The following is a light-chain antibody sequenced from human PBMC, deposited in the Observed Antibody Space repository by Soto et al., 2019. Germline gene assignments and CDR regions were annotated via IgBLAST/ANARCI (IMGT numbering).Light chain of an antibody. J-gene: IGKJ1*01. Sequence: EIVLTQYPGTVSLSPGERATLSCRASQDIRHNYLAWYQQKPGQGPRLLIYGASTRATGIPARFSGSGSGTEFTLTISSLQSEDFAVYYCQQYNNWPPWTFGQGTKVDIK. CDR2: GAS. CDR1: QDIRHNY. V-gene: IGKV3-15*01. CDR3: QQYNNWPPWT.